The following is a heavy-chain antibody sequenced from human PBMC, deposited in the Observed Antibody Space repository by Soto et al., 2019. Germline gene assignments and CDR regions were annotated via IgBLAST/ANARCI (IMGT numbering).Heavy chain of an antibody. D-gene: IGHD2-15*01. J-gene: IGHJ4*02. V-gene: IGHV3-23*01. CDR2: ISGRGSGT. Sequence: EVQFLESGGGLAQPGGTLRLSCAASGFAFNNFSMTWVRQAPGKGLGWVSGISGRGSGTNYADSVKGRFTISRDNSKSVVYLEMNSLRTEDTAVYYCARGEGGFCTSGSCYFVYWGQGSLVTVTS. CDR3: ARGEGGFCTSGSCYFVY. CDR1: GFAFNNFS.